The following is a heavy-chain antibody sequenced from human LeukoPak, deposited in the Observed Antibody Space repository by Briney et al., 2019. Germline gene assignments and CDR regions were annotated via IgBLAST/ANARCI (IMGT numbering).Heavy chain of an antibody. CDR3: ATSIYTYGHGWFDP. V-gene: IGHV4-39*01. Sequence: PSETLSLTCTVSGGSIRSSSYYWGWIRQPPGKGLEWIGSVHYSGNTYYNPSLKSRVTISVDTSKNQFSLKLRFVTVADTAVYYCATSIYTYGHGWFDPWGQGALVTVSS. CDR2: VHYSGNT. J-gene: IGHJ5*02. D-gene: IGHD5-18*01. CDR1: GGSIRSSSYY.